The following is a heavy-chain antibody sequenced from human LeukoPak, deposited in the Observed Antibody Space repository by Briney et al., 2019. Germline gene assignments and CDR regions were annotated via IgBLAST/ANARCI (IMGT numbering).Heavy chain of an antibody. V-gene: IGHV3-30*02. J-gene: IGHJ4*02. CDR3: AKVKSTSPTMYCFDY. D-gene: IGHD2-2*01. Sequence: GGSLRLSCAASGFTFSSYGMHWVRQAPGKGLEWVAFIRYDGSNKYYADSVKGRFTISRDNSKNTLYLQMNSLRAEDTAVYYCAKVKSTSPTMYCFDYWGQGTLVTVSS. CDR2: IRYDGSNK. CDR1: GFTFSSYG.